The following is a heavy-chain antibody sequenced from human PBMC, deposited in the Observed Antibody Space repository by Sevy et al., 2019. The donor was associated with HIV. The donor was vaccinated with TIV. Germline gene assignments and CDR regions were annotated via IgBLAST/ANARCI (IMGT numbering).Heavy chain of an antibody. J-gene: IGHJ6*02. Sequence: GGSLRLSCAASGFTFDDYAMHWVRQAPGMGLEWVSGISWNTGSIGYADSVRGRFTISRDNAKNSLYLQMNSLRAEDTALYYCAKDIGDGYSYGYGIGGMDVWGQGTTVTVSS. CDR1: GFTFDDYA. D-gene: IGHD5-18*01. CDR2: ISWNTGSI. V-gene: IGHV3-9*01. CDR3: AKDIGDGYSYGYGIGGMDV.